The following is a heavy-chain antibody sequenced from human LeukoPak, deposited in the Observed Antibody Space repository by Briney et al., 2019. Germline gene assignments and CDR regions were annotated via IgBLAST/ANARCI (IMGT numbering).Heavy chain of an antibody. V-gene: IGHV3-30*18. J-gene: IGHJ4*02. CDR2: ISYDGSNK. CDR1: GFTFSSYR. CDR3: AKGEGGSSRYYYFDY. D-gene: IGHD6-13*01. Sequence: GGSLRLSCAASGFTFSSYRMNWVRQAPGRGLEWVTVISYDGSNKYYADSVKGRFTISRDNSKNTVYLQMNSLRAEDTAVYYCAKGEGGSSRYYYFDYWGQGTLVTVSS.